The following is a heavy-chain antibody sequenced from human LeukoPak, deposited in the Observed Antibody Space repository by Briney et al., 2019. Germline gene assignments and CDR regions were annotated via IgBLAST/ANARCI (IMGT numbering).Heavy chain of an antibody. Sequence: SETLSLTCTVSGGSISSYYWSWIRQPPGKGLEWIGEINHSGSTNYNPSLKSRVTISVDTSKNQFSLKLSSVTAADTAVYYCARVSSSFLDYGSGSYYKNDYFDYWGQGTLVTVSS. CDR1: GGSISSYY. CDR3: ARVSSSFLDYGSGSYYKNDYFDY. V-gene: IGHV4-34*01. CDR2: INHSGST. J-gene: IGHJ4*02. D-gene: IGHD3-10*01.